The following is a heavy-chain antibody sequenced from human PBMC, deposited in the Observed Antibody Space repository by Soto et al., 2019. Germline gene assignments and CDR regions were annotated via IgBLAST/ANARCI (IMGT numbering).Heavy chain of an antibody. J-gene: IGHJ4*02. V-gene: IGHV4-4*07. CDR3: ATGPTDGYNSYFDY. Sequence: QVQLQESGPGLVKPSETLSLTCTVSGGSISSYYWSWIRQPAGKGLEWIGRIYTSGSTNYNPSLKSRVTMSVDTSKNQFSLKLSSVTAADTAVYYCATGPTDGYNSYFDYWGQGTLVTVSS. CDR2: IYTSGST. D-gene: IGHD5-12*01. CDR1: GGSISSYY.